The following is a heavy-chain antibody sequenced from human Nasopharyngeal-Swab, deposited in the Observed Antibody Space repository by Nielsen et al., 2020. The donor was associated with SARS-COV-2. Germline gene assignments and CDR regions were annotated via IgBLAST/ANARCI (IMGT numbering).Heavy chain of an antibody. CDR3: ARQRGGSSWPYYMDV. CDR2: IYYSGST. J-gene: IGHJ6*03. D-gene: IGHD6-13*01. Sequence: SETLSLTCTVSGGSFSSYYWSWIRQPPGKGLEWIGYIYYSGSTNYNPSLKSRVTISVDTSKNQFSLKLSSVTADTAVYYCARQRGGSSWPYYMDVWGKGTTVTVSS. V-gene: IGHV4-59*08. CDR1: GGSFSSYY.